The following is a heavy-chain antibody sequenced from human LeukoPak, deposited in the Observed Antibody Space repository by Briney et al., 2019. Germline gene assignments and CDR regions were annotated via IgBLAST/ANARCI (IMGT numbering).Heavy chain of an antibody. CDR3: ARRKVGVVILIP. Sequence: SETLSLTCTVSGGSISGSSYYWGWIRQPPGKGLEWIGSIYYSGSTYYKPSLKSRVTISVDTSKNQFSLKLSSVTAADTAVYYCARRKVGVVILIPWGQGTLVTVSS. J-gene: IGHJ5*02. CDR2: IYYSGST. D-gene: IGHD3-3*01. CDR1: GGSISGSSYY. V-gene: IGHV4-39*07.